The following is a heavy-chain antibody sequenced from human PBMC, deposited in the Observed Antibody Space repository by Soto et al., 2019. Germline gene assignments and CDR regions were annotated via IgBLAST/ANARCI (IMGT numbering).Heavy chain of an antibody. CDR1: GFSFSTNG. CDR3: VRTQYDLFDY. D-gene: IGHD3-3*01. V-gene: IGHV3-23*01. J-gene: IGHJ4*02. Sequence: EVQLLESGGGLVQPGGSLRLSCAASGFSFSTNGMTWVRQAPGKGLEWVSGINCCGGSTFYADSVKGRFTISRDDSKNTLYLQMNSLGDEDTGVYYCVRTQYDLFDYWGQGALVTVSS. CDR2: INCCGGST.